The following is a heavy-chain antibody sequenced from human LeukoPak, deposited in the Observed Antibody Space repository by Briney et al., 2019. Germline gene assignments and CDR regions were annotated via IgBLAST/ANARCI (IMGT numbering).Heavy chain of an antibody. V-gene: IGHV3-30*04. Sequence: PGGSLRLSCAASGFTFSSYAMHWVRQAPGKGLEWVAVISYDGSNKYYADSVKGRFTISRDNSKNTLYLQMNSLRAEDTAVYYCAKDHPQAAEPLSSLWGQGTLVTVSS. CDR2: ISYDGSNK. D-gene: IGHD6-13*01. CDR1: GFTFSSYA. J-gene: IGHJ4*02. CDR3: AKDHPQAAEPLSSL.